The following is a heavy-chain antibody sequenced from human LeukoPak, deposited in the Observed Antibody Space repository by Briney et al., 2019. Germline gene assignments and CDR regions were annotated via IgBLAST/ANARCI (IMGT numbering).Heavy chain of an antibody. CDR3: ATKVTGSY. CDR1: GFTFSTYW. V-gene: IGHV3-7*05. CDR2: IKPDGSAK. Sequence: GRSLRLSCAASGFTFSTYWMFWVRQAPGKGLEWVANIKPDGSAKWYDDSVKGRFTISRDNAKNSVFLQLNRLKAEDTAVYYCATKVTGSYWGQGALVTVSS. J-gene: IGHJ4*02. D-gene: IGHD1-1*01.